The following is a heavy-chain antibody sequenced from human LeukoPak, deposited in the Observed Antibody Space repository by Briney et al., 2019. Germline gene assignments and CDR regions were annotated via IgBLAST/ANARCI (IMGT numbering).Heavy chain of an antibody. J-gene: IGHJ4*02. D-gene: IGHD3-3*01. CDR1: GYSILNYG. V-gene: IGHV5-51*01. Sequence: GESLKISCKASGYSILNYGIAWVRQMAGKGLEWMGIMDAGDSITIYSPTFKGQVTMSVHKSISTASLQRSSLTASDTAIYYCARLRWSGGRRQYYFDFWGQVTLVTVSS. CDR2: MDAGDSIT. CDR3: ARLRWSGGRRQYYFDF.